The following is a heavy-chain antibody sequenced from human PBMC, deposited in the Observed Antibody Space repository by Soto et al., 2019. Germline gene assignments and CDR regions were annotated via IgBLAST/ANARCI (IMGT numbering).Heavy chain of an antibody. CDR1: GGSISSSSYY. Sequence: SETLSLTCTVSGGSISSSSYYWGWIRQPPGKGLEWIGSIYYSGSTYYNPSLKSRVTISVDTSKNQFSLKLSSVTAADTAVYYCASFGILTGYYKGSTGYYYYGMDVWGQGTTVTAP. V-gene: IGHV4-39*01. J-gene: IGHJ6*02. CDR3: ASFGILTGYYKGSTGYYYYGMDV. CDR2: IYYSGST. D-gene: IGHD3-9*01.